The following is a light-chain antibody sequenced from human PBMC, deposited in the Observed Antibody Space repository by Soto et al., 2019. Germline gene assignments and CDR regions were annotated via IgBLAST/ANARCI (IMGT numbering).Light chain of an antibody. CDR2: NNN. CDR3: AAWGDILNGSYV. CDR1: SSNIGSHT. Sequence: QSVLTQPPSASGTPGQRVTISCSGSSSNIGSHTINWYQQLPGTAPKLLIYNNNQRPSGVPERFSGSKSGTSASLAISGLQSEDEADYYCAAWGDILNGSYVFGTGTKVTVL. J-gene: IGLJ1*01. V-gene: IGLV1-44*01.